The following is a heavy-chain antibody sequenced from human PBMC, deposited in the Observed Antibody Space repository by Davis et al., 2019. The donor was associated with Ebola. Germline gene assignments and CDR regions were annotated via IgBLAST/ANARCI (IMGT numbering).Heavy chain of an antibody. CDR1: GYSFTSYW. CDR2: IYPGDSDT. Sequence: GGSLRLSCKGSGYSFTSYWIGWVRQMPGKGLEWMGIIYPGDSDTRYSPSFQGQVTISADKSISTAYLQWSSLKASDTAMYYCARRQYYDSSGYYPIDIWGQGTMVTVSS. J-gene: IGHJ3*02. CDR3: ARRQYYDSSGYYPIDI. D-gene: IGHD3-22*01. V-gene: IGHV5-51*01.